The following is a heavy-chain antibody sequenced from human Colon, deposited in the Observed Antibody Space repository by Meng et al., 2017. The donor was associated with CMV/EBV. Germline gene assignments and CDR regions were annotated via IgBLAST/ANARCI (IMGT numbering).Heavy chain of an antibody. Sequence: SETLSLTCSVSGASVNNGSYYWTWIRQPPGKGLEWIGYISYSGNTNYNSSLKSRVTISVDTSRNQFSLKLTSVSAADTATYYCARESSGWSTGIDYWGQGTRVTVSS. CDR3: ARESSGWSTGIDY. D-gene: IGHD6-19*01. J-gene: IGHJ4*02. CDR2: ISYSGNT. V-gene: IGHV4-61*01. CDR1: GASVNNGSYY.